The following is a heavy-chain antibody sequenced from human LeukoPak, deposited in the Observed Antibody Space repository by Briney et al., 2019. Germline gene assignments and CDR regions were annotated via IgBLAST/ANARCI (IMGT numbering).Heavy chain of an antibody. CDR3: AREILRFDI. CDR2: INTDSGNP. CDR1: GYSFNSQG. J-gene: IGHJ3*02. V-gene: IGHV7-4-1*02. Sequence: ASVKVSCKASGYSFNSQGMNWVRQAPGQGLEWMGWINTDSGNPTYAQGFTGRFVFSLDSSVSTAYLQISNLMPEDAAKYYCAREILRFDIWGQGTMVTVSS.